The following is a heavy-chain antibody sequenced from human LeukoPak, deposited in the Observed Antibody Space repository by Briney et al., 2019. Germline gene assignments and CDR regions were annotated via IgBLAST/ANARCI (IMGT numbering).Heavy chain of an antibody. CDR1: GYSFTSNW. Sequence: GESLKISCNGSGYSFTSNWISWVRQMPGKGLEWMGRIDPSDSHINYSPSFQGHVTISVDKSISTAYLQWSSLRASDPAMYYCARQGRGSYRRDFDYWGQGTLVTVSS. V-gene: IGHV5-10-1*01. CDR3: ARQGRGSYRRDFDY. CDR2: IDPSDSHI. D-gene: IGHD1-26*01. J-gene: IGHJ4*02.